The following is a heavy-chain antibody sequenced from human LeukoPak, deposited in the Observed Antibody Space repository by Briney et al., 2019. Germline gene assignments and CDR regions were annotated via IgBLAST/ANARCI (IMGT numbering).Heavy chain of an antibody. J-gene: IGHJ5*02. D-gene: IGHD3-9*01. CDR1: GGSISSSGYY. CDR2: IYYSGST. V-gene: IGHV4-39*07. Sequence: SETLSLTCTVSGGSISSSGYYWGWIRQPPGKGLERIGSIYYSGSTYYNPSLKSRVTISVDTSKNQFSLKLSSVTAADTAVYYCARAGPTSILRYFDWPAGDWFDPWGQGTLVTVSS. CDR3: ARAGPTSILRYFDWPAGDWFDP.